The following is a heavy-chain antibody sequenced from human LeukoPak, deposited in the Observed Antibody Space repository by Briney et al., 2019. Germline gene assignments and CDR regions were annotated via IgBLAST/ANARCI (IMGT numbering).Heavy chain of an antibody. Sequence: SETLSLTCTVSGGSISSGDYYWSWIRQPPGTGLEWIGYVYYSGSTYYNPSLKSRVTISVDTSKNQFSLKLSSVTAAGTAVYSWARGGQDGYYVPPIHPWGQGTLGPVFS. J-gene: IGHJ5*02. D-gene: IGHD4-17*01. CDR3: ARGGQDGYYVPPIHP. V-gene: IGHV4-30-4*01. CDR2: VYYSGST. CDR1: GGSISSGDYY.